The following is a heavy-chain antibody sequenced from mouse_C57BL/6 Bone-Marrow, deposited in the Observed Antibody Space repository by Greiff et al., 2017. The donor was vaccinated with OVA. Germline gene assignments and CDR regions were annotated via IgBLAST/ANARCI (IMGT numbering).Heavy chain of an antibody. CDR3: ARRGYGSRGVFAY. CDR2: ISSGGSTI. J-gene: IGHJ3*01. CDR1: GFTFSDYG. V-gene: IGHV5-17*01. D-gene: IGHD1-1*01. Sequence: EVHLVESGGGLVKPGGSLKLSCAASGFTFSDYGMHWVRQAPEKGLEWVAYISSGGSTIYYADTVKGRFTLSRDNAKNTLFLQISRLRSEDTAMYYGARRGYGSRGVFAYWGQGTLVTVSA.